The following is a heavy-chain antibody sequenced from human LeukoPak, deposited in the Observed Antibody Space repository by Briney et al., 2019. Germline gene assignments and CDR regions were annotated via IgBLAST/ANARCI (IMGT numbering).Heavy chain of an antibody. CDR2: ISSSSSYI. CDR1: GFTFSSYS. D-gene: IGHD6-6*01. CDR3: ASSVKGQLVHWFDP. J-gene: IGHJ5*02. V-gene: IGHV3-21*01. Sequence: GGSLRLSCAASGFTFSSYSMNWVRQAPGKGLEWVLSISSSSSYIYYADSVKGRFTISRDNAKNSLYLQMNSLRAEDTAVYYCASSVKGQLVHWFDPWGQGTLVTVSS.